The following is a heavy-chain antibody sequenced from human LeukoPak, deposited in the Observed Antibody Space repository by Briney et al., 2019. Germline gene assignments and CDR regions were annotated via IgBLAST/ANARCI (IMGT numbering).Heavy chain of an antibody. D-gene: IGHD3-22*01. CDR1: GYTFTSYG. CDR3: ARDRSLYYYDSSGLEGFDP. Sequence: ASVKVSCKASGYTFTSYGISWVRQAPGQGLEWMGWISAYNGNTNYAQKLQGRVTMTTDTSTSTAYMELRSLRSDDTAVYYCARDRSLYYYDSSGLEGFDPWGQGALVTVSS. CDR2: ISAYNGNT. V-gene: IGHV1-18*01. J-gene: IGHJ5*02.